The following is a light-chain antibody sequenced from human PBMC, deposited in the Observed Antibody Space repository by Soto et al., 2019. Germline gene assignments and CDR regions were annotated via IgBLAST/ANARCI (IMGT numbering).Light chain of an antibody. CDR3: RVPPMLLIT. CDR2: DAY. J-gene: IGKJ5*01. CDR1: QSFRGL. Sequence: EYVLTRYPVTLSLSPGERATLSCRASQSFRGLLAWYQQKPGQAPRLLIYDAYNRATGIPPRFSGSGSGTDFTLTSSIRKPADPAVYYRRVPPMLLITIAQGTRLAIK. V-gene: IGKV3-11*01.